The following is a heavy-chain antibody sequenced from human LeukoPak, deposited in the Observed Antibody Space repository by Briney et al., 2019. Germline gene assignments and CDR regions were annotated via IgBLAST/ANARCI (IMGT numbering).Heavy chain of an antibody. V-gene: IGHV3-48*03. Sequence: GGSLRLSCAASGFTFSSYEMNWVRQAPGKGLEWVSYISSNGSPIFYADSVKGRFTISRDNAKNSLSLLMNSLRAEDTAVYYCARDGGSGILDWGQGTLVAVSS. CDR2: ISSNGSPI. CDR1: GFTFSSYE. CDR3: ARDGGSGILD. J-gene: IGHJ4*02. D-gene: IGHD3-10*01.